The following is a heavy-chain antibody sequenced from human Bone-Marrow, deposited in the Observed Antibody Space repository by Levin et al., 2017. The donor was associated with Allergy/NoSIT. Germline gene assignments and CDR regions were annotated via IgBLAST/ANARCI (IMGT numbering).Heavy chain of an antibody. J-gene: IGHJ4*02. Sequence: ASVKVSCKASGYTFTDYYMHWVRQAPGQGLEWMGRIDPNNGGTNYAQKFRGRVTMTRDTSISTAYMELNSLGSDDTAIYYCAGDCDILTGRGRNWGQGTLVTVSS. D-gene: IGHD3-9*01. CDR1: GYTFTDYY. CDR3: AGDCDILTGRGRN. CDR2: IDPNNGGT. V-gene: IGHV1-2*06.